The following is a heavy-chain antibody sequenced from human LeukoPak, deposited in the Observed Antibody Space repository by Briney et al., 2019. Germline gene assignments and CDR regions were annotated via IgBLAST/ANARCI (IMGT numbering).Heavy chain of an antibody. Sequence: GGSVRLSCAASGFTFNDYYMSWSRQAPGKGLEWLSYISPSTTHTSYADSVKGRFTISRDNAKNLLFLQMHSLRAEDTAVYYCARGGHGAADQWGQGTLVTVSS. CDR2: ISPSTTHT. CDR3: ARGGHGAADQ. CDR1: GFTFNDYY. D-gene: IGHD1-26*01. V-gene: IGHV3-11*05. J-gene: IGHJ5*02.